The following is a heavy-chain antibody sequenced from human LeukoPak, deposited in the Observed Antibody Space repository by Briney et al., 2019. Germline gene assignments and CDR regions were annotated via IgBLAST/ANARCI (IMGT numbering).Heavy chain of an antibody. CDR2: IYSGGST. CDR3: ARDGGVPVDY. CDR1: GFTFSSNH. D-gene: IGHD3-16*01. V-gene: IGHV3-66*02. J-gene: IGHJ4*02. Sequence: GGSLRLSCAASGFTFSSNHMSWVRQAPGKGLEWVSVIYSGGSTYYADSVKGRFTISRDSSKNTLYLQMNSLRAEDTAVYYCARDGGVPVDYWGQGTLVTVSS.